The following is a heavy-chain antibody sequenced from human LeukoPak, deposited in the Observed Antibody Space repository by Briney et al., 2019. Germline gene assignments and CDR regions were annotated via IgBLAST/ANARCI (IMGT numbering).Heavy chain of an antibody. CDR2: ISSNSNYI. D-gene: IGHD6-13*01. Sequence: GGSLRLSCAASEFTFSTYSMNWVRQAPGKGLEWVSSISSNSNYIYYADSVKGRFTISRDNAKNSLYLQMNSLRAEDTALYYCARDRAAASVDRFDPWGQGTLVIVSS. V-gene: IGHV3-21*01. CDR3: ARDRAAASVDRFDP. CDR1: EFTFSTYS. J-gene: IGHJ5*02.